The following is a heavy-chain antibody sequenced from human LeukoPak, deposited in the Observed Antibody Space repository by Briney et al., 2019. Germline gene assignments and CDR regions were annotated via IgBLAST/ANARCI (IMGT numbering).Heavy chain of an antibody. V-gene: IGHV4-30-2*03. Sequence: TSQTLSLTCTVSGGSISSGDYYWSWIRQPPGKGLEWIGSIYHSGSTYYNPSLKSRVTISVDTSKNQFSLKLSSVTAADTAVYYCARQYDYGFWFDPWGQGTLVTVSS. CDR1: GGSISSGDYY. CDR2: IYHSGST. J-gene: IGHJ5*02. CDR3: ARQYDYGFWFDP. D-gene: IGHD4-17*01.